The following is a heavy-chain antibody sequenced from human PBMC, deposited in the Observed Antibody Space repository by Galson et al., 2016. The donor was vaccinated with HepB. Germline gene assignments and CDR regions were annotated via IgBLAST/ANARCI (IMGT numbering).Heavy chain of an antibody. V-gene: IGHV1-3*01. D-gene: IGHD2-21*01. CDR2: INVANGDT. CDR1: GYTFTNHA. J-gene: IGHJ4*02. Sequence: QSGAEVKKPGASVKVSCKASGYTFTNHAMHWVRQAPGQELEWMGWINVANGDTKYSPKFQDRVTIARDTSATTVYIEVSGLRSEDTAVFFWARDSNVFGDQNRGLGFWGQGTLVTVSS. CDR3: ARDSNVFGDQNRGLGF.